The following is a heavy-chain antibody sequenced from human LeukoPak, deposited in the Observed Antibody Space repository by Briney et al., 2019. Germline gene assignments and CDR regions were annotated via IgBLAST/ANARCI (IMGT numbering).Heavy chain of an antibody. Sequence: GGSLRLSCAASGFTFSNAWMSWVRQAPGKGLEWVGRIKSKTDGGTTDYAAPVKGRFTISRGDSKNTLYLQMNSLKTEDTAVYYCTTDYYSSGSYYFDYWGQGTLVTVSS. CDR1: GFTFSNAW. D-gene: IGHD6-19*01. CDR3: TTDYYSSGSYYFDY. J-gene: IGHJ4*02. CDR2: IKSKTDGGTT. V-gene: IGHV3-15*01.